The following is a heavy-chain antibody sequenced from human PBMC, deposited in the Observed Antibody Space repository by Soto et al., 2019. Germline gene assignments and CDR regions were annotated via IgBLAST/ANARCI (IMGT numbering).Heavy chain of an antibody. CDR1: GFTVSSNY. CDR3: ARQYYDFWSGYYRAYYYYMDV. V-gene: IGHV3-66*04. Sequence: EVQLVESGGGLVQPGGSLRLSCAASGFTVSSNYMSWVRQAPGKGLEWVSVIYSGGSTYYADSVKGRFTISRDNSKNTLYLQRNSRRAEDTAVYYWARQYYDFWSGYYRAYYYYMDVWGKGTTVTVSS. CDR2: IYSGGST. J-gene: IGHJ6*03. D-gene: IGHD3-3*01.